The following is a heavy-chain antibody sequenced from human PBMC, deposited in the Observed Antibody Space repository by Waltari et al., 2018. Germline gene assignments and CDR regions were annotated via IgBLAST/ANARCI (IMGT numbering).Heavy chain of an antibody. J-gene: IGHJ3*02. CDR1: GFTFSSYV. CDR2: ISYDGSNK. V-gene: IGHV3-30-3*01. D-gene: IGHD6-6*01. CDR3: AVSVAASNAFDI. Sequence: QVQLVESGGGVVQPGRSLRLSCAASGFTFSSYVLHWVRQAPGKGLEWVAVISYDGSNKYYADSVKGRFTISRDNSKNTLYLQINSLRPEDTAVYYCAVSVAASNAFDIWGLGTMVTVSS.